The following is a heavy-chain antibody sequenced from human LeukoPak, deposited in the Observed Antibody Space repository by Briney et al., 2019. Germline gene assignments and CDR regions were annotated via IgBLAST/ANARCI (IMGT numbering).Heavy chain of an antibody. CDR1: GFTFSDYY. CDR3: ARDRGNSDPGDLFDS. V-gene: IGHV3-11*01. Sequence: GGSLRLSCAASGFTFSDYYMSWIRQAPGKGLEWVSYISGGGSTVYYAASVRGRFTISRGNAKNSLVVQMNSLIAEDTAVYSLARDRGNSDPGDLFDSWGQGTLVTVSS. D-gene: IGHD4-23*01. J-gene: IGHJ5*01. CDR2: ISGGGSTV.